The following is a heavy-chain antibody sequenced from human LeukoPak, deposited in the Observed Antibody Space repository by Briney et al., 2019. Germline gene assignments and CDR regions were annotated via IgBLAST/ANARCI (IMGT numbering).Heavy chain of an antibody. J-gene: IGHJ5*02. V-gene: IGHV1-18*01. D-gene: IGHD2-2*01. CDR1: GYTFTSYG. Sequence: ASVKVSCKASGYTFTSYGVSWVRQAPGQGLEWMGWISAYNGNTNYAQKLQGRVTMTTDTSTSTAYMELRSLRSDDTAVYYCARDHIVVVPAFLKRGWFDPWGQGTLVTVSS. CDR2: ISAYNGNT. CDR3: ARDHIVVVPAFLKRGWFDP.